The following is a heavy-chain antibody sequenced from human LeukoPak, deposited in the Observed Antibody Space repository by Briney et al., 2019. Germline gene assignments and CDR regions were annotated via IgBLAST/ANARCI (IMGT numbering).Heavy chain of an antibody. J-gene: IGHJ6*03. CDR1: GFTFSSYA. Sequence: PGGSLRLSCAASGFTFSSYAMSWVRQAPGKGLEWVSAISGGGSSTNYADSVKGRLTISRDNSKNTLYLQMNSLRAEDTAVYYCAKGPYDFWSGYYVYYYMDVWGKGTTVTVSS. D-gene: IGHD3-3*01. CDR3: AKGPYDFWSGYYVYYYMDV. CDR2: ISGGGSST. V-gene: IGHV3-23*01.